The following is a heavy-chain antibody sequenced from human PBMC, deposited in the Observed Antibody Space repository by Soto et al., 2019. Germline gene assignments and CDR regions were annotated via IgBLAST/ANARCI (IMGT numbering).Heavy chain of an antibody. Sequence: EEQLVQSGGGLVQPGGSLRLSCAAPDLALGSYDFFWFRRAQGKGLEYVSAVSRNGINTYYANSVKGRFTISRDNSKNIMYLQMGTLRAEDMAVYYCAITYYDFDVWGKGTTVIVSS. CDR3: AITYYDFDV. V-gene: IGHV3-64*01. CDR1: DLALGSYD. D-gene: IGHD3-3*01. J-gene: IGHJ6*04. CDR2: VSRNGINT.